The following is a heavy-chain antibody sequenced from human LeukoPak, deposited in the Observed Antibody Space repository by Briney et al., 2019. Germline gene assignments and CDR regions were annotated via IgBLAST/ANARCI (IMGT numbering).Heavy chain of an antibody. CDR3: AREYSSFEY. J-gene: IGHJ4*02. V-gene: IGHV4-59*01. D-gene: IGHD6-13*01. CDR1: GGSISTYY. CDR2: INYSGST. Sequence: SETLTLTCTVSGGSISTYYWSWIRQAPGKGLEWIGYINYSGSTDYNPSLKSRVTISVDTSKNQLSLKMRSVTAADTAVYYCAREYSSFEYWGQGTLVTVSS.